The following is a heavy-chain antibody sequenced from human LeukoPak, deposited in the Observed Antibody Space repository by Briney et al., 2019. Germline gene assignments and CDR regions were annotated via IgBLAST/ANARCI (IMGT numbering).Heavy chain of an antibody. D-gene: IGHD3-10*01. V-gene: IGHV4-39*07. CDR3: ASTYGSGSYPDY. CDR2: KYYSGST. J-gene: IGHJ4*02. CDR1: GGSMTTRNYY. Sequence: SETLSLTCTVSGGSMTTRNYYWGWIRQCPGKGLEWIGHKYYSGSTYYNPSLKGRVSISVDTTIYQFSLSFSSVTAADTAVYYCASTYGSGSYPDYWGQGTLVTVSS.